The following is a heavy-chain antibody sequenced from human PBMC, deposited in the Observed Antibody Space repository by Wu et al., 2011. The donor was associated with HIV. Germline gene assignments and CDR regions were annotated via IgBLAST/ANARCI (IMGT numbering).Heavy chain of an antibody. CDR2: ISAYNGNT. CDR1: GYTFTSYG. J-gene: IGHJ3*02. D-gene: IGHD3-9*01. CDR3: ALSTYYDILTNYYGAFDI. Sequence: QVQLVQSGAEVKKPGASVKVSCKASGYTFTSYGISWVRQAPGQGLEWMGWISAYNGNTNYAQKLQGRVTMTTDTSTSTAYMELRSLRSDDTAVYYCALSTYYDILTNYYGAFDIWVQGTMVTSLQ. V-gene: IGHV1-18*01.